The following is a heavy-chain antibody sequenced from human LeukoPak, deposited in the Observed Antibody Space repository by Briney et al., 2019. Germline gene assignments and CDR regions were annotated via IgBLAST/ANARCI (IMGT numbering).Heavy chain of an antibody. D-gene: IGHD5-12*01. CDR1: GFTFSNFG. CDR3: ARARSGYVPFDY. Sequence: GGSLRLSCAASGFTFSNFGMHWVRQAPGKGLEWVAFIRFDGTSEFYADSVKARFTMSRDNAKKSLYLQMNSLRDEDTAVYYCARARSGYVPFDYWGQGTLVTVSS. V-gene: IGHV3-30*02. CDR2: IRFDGTSE. J-gene: IGHJ4*02.